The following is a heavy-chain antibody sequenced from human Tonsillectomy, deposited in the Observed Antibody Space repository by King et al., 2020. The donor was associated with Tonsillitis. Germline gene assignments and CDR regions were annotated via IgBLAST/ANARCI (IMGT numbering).Heavy chain of an antibody. CDR1: GFTFSSYG. V-gene: IGHV3-33*01. J-gene: IGHJ6*02. Sequence: VQLVESGGGVVQPGRSLRLSCAASGFTFSSYGMHCVRQAPGKGLEWVAVICDDGSNKYYADSVKGRFTISRDNSKNTRYLQMTSLRAEDTAVYYCARMGPYDILTGRTGGGYGMDVWGQGTTVTVSS. CDR2: ICDDGSNK. D-gene: IGHD3-9*01. CDR3: ARMGPYDILTGRTGGGYGMDV.